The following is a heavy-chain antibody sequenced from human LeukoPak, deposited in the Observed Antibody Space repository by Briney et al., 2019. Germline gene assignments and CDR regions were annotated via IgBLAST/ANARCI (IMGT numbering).Heavy chain of an antibody. Sequence: PGGSLRLSCAASGFTFSSYAMSWVRQAPRKGLEWVSAISGSGGSTYYADSVKGRFTISRDNSKNTLYLQMNSLRAEDTAVYYCAKEKGTWIRRSLGFDYWGQGTLVTVSS. V-gene: IGHV3-23*01. D-gene: IGHD5-18*01. J-gene: IGHJ4*02. CDR3: AKEKGTWIRRSLGFDY. CDR1: GFTFSSYA. CDR2: ISGSGGST.